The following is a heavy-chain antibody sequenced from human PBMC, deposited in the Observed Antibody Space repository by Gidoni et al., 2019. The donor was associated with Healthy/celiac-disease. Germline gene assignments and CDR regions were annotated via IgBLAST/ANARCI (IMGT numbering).Heavy chain of an antibody. CDR1: GGSFSGYY. V-gene: IGHV4-34*01. J-gene: IGHJ3*02. CDR2: INHSGST. CDR3: ARGRKARYCSSTSCRDAFDI. Sequence: QVQLQQWGAGLLKPSETLSLTCAVYGGSFSGYYWSWIRQPPGKGLEWIGEINHSGSTNYNPSLKSRVTISVDTSKNQFSLKLSSVTAADTAVYYCARGRKARYCSSTSCRDAFDIWGQGTMVTVSS. D-gene: IGHD2-2*01.